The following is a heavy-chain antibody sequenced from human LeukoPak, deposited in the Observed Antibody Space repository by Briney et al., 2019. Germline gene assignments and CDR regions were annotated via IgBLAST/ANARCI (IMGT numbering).Heavy chain of an antibody. Sequence: ASVNVSCKGSGYPFTIHAISWVRQAPGQGLEWMGWISTYNGDTKYAQKTQGRVTMTTDSSTSTAYLEMSSLKYDDTAVYYCAREPSNTSGYYAYLDSWGQGTLVTVSS. J-gene: IGHJ4*02. V-gene: IGHV1-18*01. CDR1: GYPFTIHA. CDR2: ISTYNGDT. CDR3: AREPSNTSGYYAYLDS. D-gene: IGHD6-19*01.